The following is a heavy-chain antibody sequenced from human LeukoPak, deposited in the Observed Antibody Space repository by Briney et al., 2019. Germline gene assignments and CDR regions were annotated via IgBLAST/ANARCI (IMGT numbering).Heavy chain of an antibody. J-gene: IGHJ3*02. CDR2: IYSGGST. D-gene: IGHD4-17*01. CDR1: GFTVSSNY. V-gene: IGHV3-53*04. CDR3: ARESYGDYDGDAFDI. Sequence: GGSLRLSCAASGFTVSSNYMSWVRQAPGKGLEWVSGIYSGGSTYYADSVKGRFTISRHNSKNTLYLQMNSLRAEDTAVYYCARESYGDYDGDAFDIWGQGAMVTVSS.